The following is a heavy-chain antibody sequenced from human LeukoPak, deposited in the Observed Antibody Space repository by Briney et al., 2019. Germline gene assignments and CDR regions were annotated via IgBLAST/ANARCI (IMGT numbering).Heavy chain of an antibody. V-gene: IGHV4-39*01. CDR1: GGSISGTTHN. D-gene: IGHD6-13*01. Sequence: SETLSLTCSVSGGSISGTTHNWGWIRQPPGKGLEWIGTIYYSESTKKSPSLKSRVTISLDTSRNQFSLKLSSVTAADTAVYYCARQGSSSWYGWYFDLWGRGSLVTVSS. CDR3: ARQGSSSWYGWYFDL. J-gene: IGHJ2*01. CDR2: IYYSEST.